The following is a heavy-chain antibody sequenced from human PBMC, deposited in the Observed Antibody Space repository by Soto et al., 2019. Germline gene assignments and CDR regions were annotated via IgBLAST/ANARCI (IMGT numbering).Heavy chain of an antibody. Sequence: RWSLRLSCVVSVITFSSFSMNWFRQAPGQGLEWVASISSNPNYIYYADSVKGRFTISRDNAKNSLFLQMNSLRAEDTAVYYCASPYYYDSSGYLGGALWGRGTLVTVSS. J-gene: IGHJ4*02. D-gene: IGHD3-22*01. CDR1: VITFSSFS. CDR2: ISSNPNYI. V-gene: IGHV3-21*01. CDR3: ASPYYYDSSGYLGGAL.